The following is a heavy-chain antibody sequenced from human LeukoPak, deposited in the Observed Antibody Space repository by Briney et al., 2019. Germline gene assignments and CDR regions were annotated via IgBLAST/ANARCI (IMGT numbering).Heavy chain of an antibody. V-gene: IGHV4-34*09. Sequence: SETLSLTCAVYGGSFSGYYWSWIRQPPGKGLEWIGYIYYSGSTYYNPSLKSRVTISVDTSKNQFSLKLSSVTAADTAVYYCARVNVRTGYSFGYWGQGTLVTVSS. CDR3: ARVNVRTGYSFGY. CDR2: IYYSGST. CDR1: GGSFSGYY. J-gene: IGHJ4*02. D-gene: IGHD3/OR15-3a*01.